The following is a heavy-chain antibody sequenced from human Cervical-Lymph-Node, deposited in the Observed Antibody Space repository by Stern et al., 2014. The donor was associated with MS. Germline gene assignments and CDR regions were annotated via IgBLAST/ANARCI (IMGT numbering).Heavy chain of an antibody. J-gene: IGHJ2*01. V-gene: IGHV4-59*01. Sequence: VQLEESGPGLVKPSETLSLTCTVSGGSISTYYWSWIRQPPGKGLEWMGYIDYSGSTNYNPSLNSRVTISVDTSKNQFSLKLSSVTAADTAVYYCARSVVPGRWYFDLWGRGTLVTVSS. CDR3: ARSVVPGRWYFDL. D-gene: IGHD2-2*01. CDR1: GGSISTYY. CDR2: IDYSGST.